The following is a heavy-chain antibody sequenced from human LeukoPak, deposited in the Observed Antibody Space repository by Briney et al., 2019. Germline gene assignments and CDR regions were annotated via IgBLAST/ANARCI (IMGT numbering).Heavy chain of an antibody. Sequence: GASVKVSCKASGYSFSSYSISWVRQAPGQGLEWMGWISAYNGNTNYAQKLQGRVTMTTDTSTSTACMELRSLRSDDTAVYYCARDFGDINYYDSSGYYKSLDYWGQGTLVTVSS. CDR2: ISAYNGNT. CDR3: ARDFGDINYYDSSGYYKSLDY. D-gene: IGHD3-22*01. V-gene: IGHV1-18*01. J-gene: IGHJ4*02. CDR1: GYSFSSYS.